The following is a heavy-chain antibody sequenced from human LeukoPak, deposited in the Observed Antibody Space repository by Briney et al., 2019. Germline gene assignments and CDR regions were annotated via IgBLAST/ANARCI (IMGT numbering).Heavy chain of an antibody. J-gene: IGHJ4*02. CDR2: IKQDGSEK. Sequence: GGSLRLSCAASGFTFSNYWMSWVRQAPGKGLEWVANIKQDGSEKYYVDSVKGRFTISRDNAQNSLFLQMNSLRAEDTAVYYCTRGGVDYWGQGTLVTVSS. V-gene: IGHV3-7*01. CDR3: TRGGVDY. CDR1: GFTFSNYW.